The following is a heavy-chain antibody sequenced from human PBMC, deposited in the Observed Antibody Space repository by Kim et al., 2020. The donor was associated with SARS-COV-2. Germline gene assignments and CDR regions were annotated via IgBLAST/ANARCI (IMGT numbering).Heavy chain of an antibody. CDR3: AKGWLKVGFDY. CDR1: GDSVSTDIG. Sequence: TLSLTCAIFGDSVSTDIGWNWIRQSPSRGLEWLGRTYYRSKWNKDYAVSVKSRITINSDTSKNQFSLQLHSVTAEDTAVYYCAKGWLKVGFDYWGQGILVTVSS. V-gene: IGHV6-1*01. D-gene: IGHD1-26*01. J-gene: IGHJ4*02. CDR2: TYYRSKWNK.